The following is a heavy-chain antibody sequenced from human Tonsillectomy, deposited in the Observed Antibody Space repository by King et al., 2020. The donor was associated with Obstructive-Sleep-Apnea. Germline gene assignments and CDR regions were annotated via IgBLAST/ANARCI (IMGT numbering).Heavy chain of an antibody. J-gene: IGHJ4*02. CDR3: ARGGYFDY. CDR2: FYYSGST. Sequence: QLQESGPGLVKPSETLSLTCTVAGGSISYYYWSWIRQPPGKGLEWMVYFYYSGSTNYNPSLKSRVTISVDTSKNQFSLKLSPVTAAETAVYYCARGGYFDYWGQGTLVTVSS. V-gene: IGHV4-59*01. CDR1: GGSISYYY.